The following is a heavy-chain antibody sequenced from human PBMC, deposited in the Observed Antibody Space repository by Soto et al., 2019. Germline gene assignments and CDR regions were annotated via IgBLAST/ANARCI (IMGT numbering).Heavy chain of an antibody. D-gene: IGHD4-4*01. CDR2: IKSKTDGGAT. J-gene: IGHJ6*03. CDR1: GFTFSNAW. Sequence: GGSLRLSCAASGFTFSNAWMSWVRQAPGKGLEWVGRIKSKTDGGATDYAAPVKGRFTISRDDSKNTLYLQMNSLKTEDTAVYYCTTSTPMSVAPYYYYYYYMDVWGKGTTVTVSS. V-gene: IGHV3-15*01. CDR3: TTSTPMSVAPYYYYYYYMDV.